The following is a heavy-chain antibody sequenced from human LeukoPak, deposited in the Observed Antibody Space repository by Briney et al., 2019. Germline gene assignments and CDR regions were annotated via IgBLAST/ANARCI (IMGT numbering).Heavy chain of an antibody. V-gene: IGHV4-59*08. J-gene: IGHJ4*02. CDR3: ARYGGSGWVIDN. D-gene: IGHD6-19*01. Sequence: PSETLSLTCTVSGGSISTYWTWIRQPPGKGLEWIGYIYYTGATSYNPSLKSRVITSVDTSKKQFSLKLTSVTAADTAVYYCARYGGSGWVIDNWGQGTLVTVSS. CDR1: GGSISTY. CDR2: IYYTGAT.